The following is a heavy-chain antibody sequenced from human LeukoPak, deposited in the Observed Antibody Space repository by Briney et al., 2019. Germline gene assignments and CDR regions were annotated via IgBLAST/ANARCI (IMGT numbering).Heavy chain of an antibody. CDR2: IYYSGST. CDR1: GGSINSYC. D-gene: IGHD4-17*01. V-gene: IGHV4-59*01. CDR3: ARTWKTTVTN. Sequence: SETLSLTCTVSGGSINSYCWTWIRQPPGKGLEWIGYIYYSGSTNYNPSLKSRVSISVDTSKNQFSLTLSSVTAADTAVYYCARTWKTTVTNWGQGTLVTVSS. J-gene: IGHJ4*02.